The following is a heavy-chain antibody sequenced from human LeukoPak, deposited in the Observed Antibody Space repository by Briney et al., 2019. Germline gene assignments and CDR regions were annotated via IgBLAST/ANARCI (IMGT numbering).Heavy chain of an antibody. CDR1: GFTFSSYS. D-gene: IGHD3-3*01. CDR3: ARVGYDFWSGYVY. J-gene: IGHJ4*02. V-gene: IGHV3-21*01. CDR2: ISSSSSYI. Sequence: PGGSLRLSCAASGFTFSSYSMNWVRQAPGKGLEWVSSISSSSSYIYYADSVKGRSTISRDNAKNSLYPQMNSLRAEDTAVYYCARVGYDFWSGYVYWGQGTLVTVSS.